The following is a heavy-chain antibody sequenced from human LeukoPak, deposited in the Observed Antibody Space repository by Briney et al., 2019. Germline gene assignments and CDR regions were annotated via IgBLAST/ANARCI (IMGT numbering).Heavy chain of an antibody. Sequence: GGSLRLSCAACGFAFSSYAMSWLRQAPGKGLEWVSTIHDDGGKSYYADSVKGRFTISRDNSRNTLNLQMDGLRAEDTALYYCARDWRSQGKDASGSYFAPLDHWGQGTQVTVSS. V-gene: IGHV3-23*01. D-gene: IGHD3-10*01. CDR1: GFAFSSYA. CDR3: ARDWRSQGKDASGSYFAPLDH. CDR2: IHDDGGKS. J-gene: IGHJ4*02.